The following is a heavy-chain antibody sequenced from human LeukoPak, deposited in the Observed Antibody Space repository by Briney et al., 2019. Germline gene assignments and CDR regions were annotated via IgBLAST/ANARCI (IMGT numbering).Heavy chain of an antibody. J-gene: IGHJ6*02. V-gene: IGHV3-11*01. CDR1: GFTFSDYY. Sequence: GGSLRLSCAASGFTFSDYYMSWIRQAPGKGLEWVSYISSSGSTIYYADSVKGRFTISRDNSKNTLYLQMNSLRAEDTAVYYCAKWDDCSGGSCHERSYYYYGMDVWGQGTTVTVSS. CDR3: AKWDDCSGGSCHERSYYYYGMDV. CDR2: ISSSGSTI. D-gene: IGHD2-15*01.